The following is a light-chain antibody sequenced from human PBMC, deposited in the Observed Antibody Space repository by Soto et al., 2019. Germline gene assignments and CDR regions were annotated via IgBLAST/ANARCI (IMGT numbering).Light chain of an antibody. Sequence: EILLSQSTADRSLSPGQITTLSCRGRQSVSNNYLAWYQQKPGQAPRLLIYGASNRATGIPAGFSGSGSGTDFTLTISSLEPEDFAVYYCQQRSNWPITFGQGTRLEIK. CDR1: QSVSNNY. CDR3: QQRSNWPIT. J-gene: IGKJ5*01. V-gene: IGKV3-11*01. CDR2: GAS.